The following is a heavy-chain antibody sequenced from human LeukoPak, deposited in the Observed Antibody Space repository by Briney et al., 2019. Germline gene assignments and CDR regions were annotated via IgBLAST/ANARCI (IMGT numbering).Heavy chain of an antibody. J-gene: IGHJ4*02. Sequence: GGSLRLSCAASGFTFSSYAMSWVRQAPGKGLEWVSAISGSGGSTYYADSVKGRFTISRDNSKNTLYLQMNSLRAEDTAVYYCAKGGFVVVPAAMRYYFDYWGQGTLVTVSS. V-gene: IGHV3-23*01. CDR1: GFTFSSYA. CDR3: AKGGFVVVPAAMRYYFDY. D-gene: IGHD2-2*01. CDR2: ISGSGGST.